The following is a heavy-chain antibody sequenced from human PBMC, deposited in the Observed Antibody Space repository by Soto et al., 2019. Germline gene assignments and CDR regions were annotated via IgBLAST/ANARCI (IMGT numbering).Heavy chain of an antibody. CDR1: GFTFDDYA. V-gene: IGHV3-9*01. D-gene: IGHD4-17*01. CDR3: AKDTLPYRYGDYAPDSDY. Sequence: EVQLVESGGGLVQPGRSLRLSCAASGFTFDDYAMHWVRQAPGKGLEWVSGISWNSGSIGYADSVKGRFTISRDNAKNSLYLQMNSLRAEDTALYYCAKDTLPYRYGDYAPDSDYWGQGTLVTVSS. CDR2: ISWNSGSI. J-gene: IGHJ4*02.